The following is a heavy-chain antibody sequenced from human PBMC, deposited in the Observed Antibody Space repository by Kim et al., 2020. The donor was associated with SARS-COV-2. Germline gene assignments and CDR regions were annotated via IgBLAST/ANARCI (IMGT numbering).Heavy chain of an antibody. CDR2: ISRSGSHI. V-gene: IGHV3-21*06. J-gene: IGHJ6*02. CDR1: GLTFSSCD. CDR3: AKDDGEAARWSGMDV. D-gene: IGHD6-6*01. Sequence: GALRLSCAASGLTFSSCDMNWVRQAPGKGLEWISYISRSGSHIYYADPAKGRFTISRDNAQNSLYLQMDSLRGDDTAIYFCAKDDGEAARWSGMDVWGQGTTVTVSS.